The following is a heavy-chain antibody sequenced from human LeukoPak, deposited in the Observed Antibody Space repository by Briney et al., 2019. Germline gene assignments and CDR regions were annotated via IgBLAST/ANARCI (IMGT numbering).Heavy chain of an antibody. CDR3: AKGSRTSRPYYFDF. CDR1: GFTFENYA. V-gene: IGHV3-23*01. J-gene: IGHJ4*02. Sequence: GGSLRLSCAASGFTFENYAMSWVRQAPGKGLDWVSAITGDGRDTYHADSVKGRFTISRDNSRNTLFLQMNSLRVEDSAVYYSAKGSRTSRPYYFDFWGQGTLVTVPS. D-gene: IGHD1-7*01. CDR2: ITGDGRDT.